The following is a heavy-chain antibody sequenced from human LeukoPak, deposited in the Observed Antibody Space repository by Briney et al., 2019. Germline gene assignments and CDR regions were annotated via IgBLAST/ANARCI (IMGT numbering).Heavy chain of an antibody. CDR1: GFTFSSYW. V-gene: IGHV3-23*01. J-gene: IGHJ4*02. D-gene: IGHD3-16*02. CDR3: AKDADLGGVIHPFDY. CDR2: ISGSGGST. Sequence: PGGSLRLSCAASGFTFSSYWMSWVRQAPGKGLEWVSAISGSGGSTYYADSVKGRFTISRDNSKNTLYLQMNSLRAEDTAVYYCAKDADLGGVIHPFDYWGQGTLVTVSS.